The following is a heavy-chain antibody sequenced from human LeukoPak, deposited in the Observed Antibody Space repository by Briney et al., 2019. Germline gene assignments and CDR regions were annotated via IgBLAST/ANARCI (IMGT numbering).Heavy chain of an antibody. CDR3: AKSSSWTYHYLDY. CDR1: GFTFSSYA. D-gene: IGHD6-13*01. J-gene: IGHJ4*02. V-gene: IGHV3-23*01. CDR2: IRGSGGST. Sequence: GGSLRLSCAASGFTFSSYAMSWVRQAPGKGLEWVSAIRGSGGSTYCADSVKGRFTISSDNSMNTLSLQMNSLRAEDTALYYCAKSSSWTYHYLDYWGQGALVTVSS.